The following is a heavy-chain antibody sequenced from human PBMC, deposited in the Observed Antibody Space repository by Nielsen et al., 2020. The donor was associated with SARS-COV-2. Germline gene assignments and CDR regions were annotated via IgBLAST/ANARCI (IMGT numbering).Heavy chain of an antibody. CDR1: GYTFTSYG. CDR2: ISAYNGST. CDR3: ARDLVRGYCSSTSCYWQRNYYYYYMDV. V-gene: IGHV1-18*04. Sequence: ASVKVSCKASGYTFTSYGISWVRQAPGQGLEWMGWISAYNGSTNYAQKLQGRVTMTTDTSTSTAYMELRSLRSDDTAVYYCARDLVRGYCSSTSCYWQRNYYYYYMDVWGKGTTVTVSS. J-gene: IGHJ6*03. D-gene: IGHD2-2*01.